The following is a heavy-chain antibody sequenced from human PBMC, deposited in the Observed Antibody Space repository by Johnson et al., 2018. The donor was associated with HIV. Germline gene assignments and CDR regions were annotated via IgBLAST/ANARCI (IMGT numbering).Heavy chain of an antibody. D-gene: IGHD5-24*01. J-gene: IGHJ3*02. V-gene: IGHV3-23*04. CDR3: AKDQGIEMAGYDGFDI. CDR2: IVGSGGST. Sequence: VQLVESGGGVVQPGTSLRLSCAASGFTFSSYAMSWVRQAPGKGLEWVSGIVGSGGSTYYADSVKGRFTISRDNSKNTLYLQMNSLRAEDTAVYYCAKDQGIEMAGYDGFDIWGQGTMVTVSS. CDR1: GFTFSSYA.